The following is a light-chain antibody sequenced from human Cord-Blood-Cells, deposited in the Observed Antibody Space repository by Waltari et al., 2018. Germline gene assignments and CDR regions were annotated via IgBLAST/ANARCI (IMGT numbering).Light chain of an antibody. CDR3: SSYTSSSTLDYV. Sequence: QSALTQPASVSGSPGQSITISCTGTSSDVGGYNYVSWYQQHPGKAPKLMIYKVSNRPSGVSNRFSGSKSGNTASLTISGLQAEDEADYYCSSYTSSSTLDYVFGTGTKVTVL. V-gene: IGLV2-14*01. J-gene: IGLJ1*01. CDR2: KVS. CDR1: SSDVGGYNY.